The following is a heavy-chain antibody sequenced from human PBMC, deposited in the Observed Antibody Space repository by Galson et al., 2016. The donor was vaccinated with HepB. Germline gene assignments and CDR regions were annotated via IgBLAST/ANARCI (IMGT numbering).Heavy chain of an antibody. J-gene: IGHJ4*02. Sequence: SLRLSCAASGFTFSLYSMNWVRQAPGEGLEWISYIDRGGSNIKYADSVKGRFTISRDDAKDSLYLQMNFLAVEDTAVYYCARDSVTGANPAYYGWGQGTRVTVSS. CDR2: IDRGGSNI. CDR3: ARDSVTGANPAYYG. CDR1: GFTFSLYS. V-gene: IGHV3-48*01. D-gene: IGHD3-22*01.